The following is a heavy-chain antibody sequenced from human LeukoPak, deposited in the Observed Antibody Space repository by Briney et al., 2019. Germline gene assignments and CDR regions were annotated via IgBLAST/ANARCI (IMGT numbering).Heavy chain of an antibody. D-gene: IGHD2-15*01. V-gene: IGHV1-18*04. J-gene: IGHJ3*02. CDR3: AREGYCGGGTCHPDDAFDI. CDR1: GYTFSKYG. CDR2: ISAYKGNT. Sequence: ASVKVSCKASGYTFSKYGVSWVRQAPGQGLEWMGWISAYKGNTNVAQKFQARVTMTTDTSTSTAYMDLKSLRSDDTAVYYCAREGYCGGGTCHPDDAFDIWGRGTMVTVSS.